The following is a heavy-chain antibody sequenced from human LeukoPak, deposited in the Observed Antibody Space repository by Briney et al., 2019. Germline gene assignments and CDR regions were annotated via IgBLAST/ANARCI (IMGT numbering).Heavy chain of an antibody. CDR1: GFTFSSYS. CDR3: ARESEDSSAPFDY. V-gene: IGHV3-48*01. CDR2: ISSSSSTI. Sequence: GGSLRLSCAASGFTFSSYSVNWVRQAPGKGLRWVSYISSSSSTIYYADSVKGRFTISRDNAKNSLYLQMNSLRAEDTAVYYCARESEDSSAPFDYWGKGTLVTVSS. D-gene: IGHD3-22*01. J-gene: IGHJ4*02.